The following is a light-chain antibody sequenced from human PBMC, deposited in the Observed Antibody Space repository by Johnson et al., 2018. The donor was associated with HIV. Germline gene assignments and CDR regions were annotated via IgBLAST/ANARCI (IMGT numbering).Light chain of an antibody. Sequence: QSVLTQPPSVSAAPGQKVTISCSGSSSNIGNNYVSWYQHLPGTAPKLIIYENNKRPSGIPDRFSGPTSGTSATLAITGLPTGDEADYYCGTWDSSLRVGFFGTGTKVTVL. CDR1: SSNIGNNY. CDR2: ENN. J-gene: IGLJ1*01. CDR3: GTWDSSLRVGF. V-gene: IGLV1-51*02.